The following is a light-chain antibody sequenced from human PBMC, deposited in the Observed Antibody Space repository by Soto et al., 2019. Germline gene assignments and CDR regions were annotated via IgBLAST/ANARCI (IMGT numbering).Light chain of an antibody. CDR3: QQYGSSPT. V-gene: IGKV3D-20*01. J-gene: IGKJ1*01. Sequence: IVLTQSPATLSLSPWERATLSCRASQSVSSYLAWYQQKPGLAPRLLIYDASSRATGIPDRFSGSGSGTDFTLTISRLEPEDFAVYYCQQYGSSPTFGQGTKVDIK. CDR2: DAS. CDR1: QSVSSY.